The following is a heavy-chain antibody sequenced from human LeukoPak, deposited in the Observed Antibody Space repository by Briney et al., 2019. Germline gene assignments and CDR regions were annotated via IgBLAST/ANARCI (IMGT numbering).Heavy chain of an antibody. J-gene: IGHJ5*02. CDR1: GFTFSSYS. CDR2: ISSSSSYI. Sequence: GGSLRLSCSASGFTFSSYSMNWVRQAPGKGLEWVSLISSSSSYIYYADSVRGRFTISRDNAKNSLYLQMNNLRAEDTALYYCARGGGYSNAYNWSGPWGQGTLVTVSS. V-gene: IGHV3-21*03. D-gene: IGHD5-18*01. CDR3: ARGGGYSNAYNWSGP.